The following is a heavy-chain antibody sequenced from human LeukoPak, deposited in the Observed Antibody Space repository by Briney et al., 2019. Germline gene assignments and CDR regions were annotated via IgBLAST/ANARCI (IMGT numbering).Heavy chain of an antibody. CDR2: IIPMFGIV. Sequence: SVKVSCKASGGTFSSYAINWVRQAPGQGLEWMGGIIPMFGIVNYAQKFQGRVTITADESTSTAHMELTSLRYEDTAVYYCVRDYGDYWSPFDYWGQGTLVTVSS. CDR1: GGTFSSYA. CDR3: VRDYGDYWSPFDY. D-gene: IGHD4-17*01. V-gene: IGHV1-69*13. J-gene: IGHJ4*02.